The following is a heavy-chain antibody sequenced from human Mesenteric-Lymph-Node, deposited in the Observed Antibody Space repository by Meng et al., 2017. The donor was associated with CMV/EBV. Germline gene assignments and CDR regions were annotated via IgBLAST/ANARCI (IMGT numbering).Heavy chain of an antibody. Sequence: GGSLRLSCAASGFTFSSYSMNWVRQAPGKGLEWVSSISSSSSYIYYADSVKGRFTISRDNAKNSLYLQMNSLRAEDTAVYYCARDRYCGGRACYHFDYWGQGTLVTVSS. D-gene: IGHD2-15*01. V-gene: IGHV3-21*01. CDR1: GFTFSSYS. CDR3: ARDRYCGGRACYHFDY. CDR2: ISSSSSYI. J-gene: IGHJ4*02.